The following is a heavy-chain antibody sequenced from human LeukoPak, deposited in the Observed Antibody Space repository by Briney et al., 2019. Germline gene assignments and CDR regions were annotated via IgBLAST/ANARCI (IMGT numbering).Heavy chain of an antibody. V-gene: IGHV1-24*01. CDR1: GYTLTELS. CDR3: ATQGLVPGVGYYYYMDV. CDR2: FDPEDGET. J-gene: IGHJ6*03. D-gene: IGHD6-6*01. Sequence: GASVTVSFKVSGYTLTELSMHWVRQAPGKGLEWMGGFDPEDGETIYAQKFQGRVTMTEDTSTDTAYMELSSLRSEDTAVYYCATQGLVPGVGYYYYMDVWGKGTTVTVSS.